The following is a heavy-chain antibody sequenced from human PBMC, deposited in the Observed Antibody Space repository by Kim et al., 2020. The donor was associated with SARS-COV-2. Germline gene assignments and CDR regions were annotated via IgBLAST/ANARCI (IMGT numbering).Heavy chain of an antibody. J-gene: IGHJ3*02. Sequence: VKGRFTISRDNSKNTLYLQMNSLRAEDTAVYYCAKGGIQLWSPIGAFDIWGQGTMVTVSS. D-gene: IGHD5-18*01. CDR3: AKGGIQLWSPIGAFDI. V-gene: IGHV3-23*01.